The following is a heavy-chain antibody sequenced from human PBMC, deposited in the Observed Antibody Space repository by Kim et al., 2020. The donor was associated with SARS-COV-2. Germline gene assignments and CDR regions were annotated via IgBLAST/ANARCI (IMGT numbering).Heavy chain of an antibody. CDR3: ARSPYYYDSSGYYYSYYYYGMDV. J-gene: IGHJ6*02. V-gene: IGHV4-4*07. D-gene: IGHD3-22*01. Sequence: SETLSLTCTVSGGSISSYYWSWIRQPAGKGLEWIGRIYTSGSTNYNPSLKSRVTMSVDTSKNQFSLKLSSVTAADTAVYYCARSPYYYDSSGYYYSYYYYGMDVWGQGPTVTVSS. CDR2: IYTSGST. CDR1: GGSISSYY.